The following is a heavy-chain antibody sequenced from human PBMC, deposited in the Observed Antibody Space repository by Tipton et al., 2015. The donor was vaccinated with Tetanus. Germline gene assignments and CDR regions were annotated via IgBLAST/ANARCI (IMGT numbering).Heavy chain of an antibody. CDR2: INHSGST. V-gene: IGHV4-34*01. CDR3: ARPDSSSWYYFDY. CDR1: GGSISSYY. J-gene: IGHJ4*02. Sequence: TLSLTCSVSGGSISSYYWSWIRQPPGKGLEWIGEINHSGSTNYNPSLKSRVTISVDTSKNQFSLKLSSVTAADTAVYYCARPDSSSWYYFDYWGQGTLVTVSS. D-gene: IGHD6-13*01.